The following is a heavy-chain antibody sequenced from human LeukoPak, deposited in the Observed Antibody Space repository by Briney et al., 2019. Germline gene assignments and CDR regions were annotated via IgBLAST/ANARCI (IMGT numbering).Heavy chain of an antibody. V-gene: IGHV4-59*01. CDR3: ARGPLDSGYTYFDF. CDR1: GGSFSGYY. Sequence: PSETLSLTCAVYGGSFSGYYWSWIRQPPGKGLEWIGYFSYSGNTNYNPSLKSRATISVDTSKNRFSLKLSSVTAADTAVYYCARGPLDSGYTYFDFWGQGTLVSVAS. CDR2: FSYSGNT. D-gene: IGHD5-12*01. J-gene: IGHJ4*02.